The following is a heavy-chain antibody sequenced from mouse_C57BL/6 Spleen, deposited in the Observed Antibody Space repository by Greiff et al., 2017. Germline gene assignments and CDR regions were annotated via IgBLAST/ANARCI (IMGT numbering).Heavy chain of an antibody. J-gene: IGHJ3*01. CDR2: INPSSGYT. D-gene: IGHD2-12*01. CDR1: GYTFTSYT. CDR3: APNSWPWFAY. V-gene: IGHV1-4*01. Sequence: VQLVASGAELARPGASVKMSCKASGYTFTSYTMHWVKQRTGQGLEWIGYINPSSGYTKYNQKFKDKATLTADHSSRTAYMQLSSLTSEDFAGYYCAPNSWPWFAYWGKGTLGTLSA.